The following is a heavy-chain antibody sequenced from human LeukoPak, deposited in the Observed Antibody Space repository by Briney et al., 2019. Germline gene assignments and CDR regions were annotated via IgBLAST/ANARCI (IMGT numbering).Heavy chain of an antibody. CDR2: IYSGGST. CDR1: GFTFGSYA. J-gene: IGHJ4*02. V-gene: IGHV3-23*03. Sequence: GVSLRLPCVASGFTFGSYAMSWVRQAPGKGLEWVSVIYSGGSTYYADSVKGRFTISRDDSKNTLYLQMNSLRAEDTAVYYCAGYDSSGYYYNWGQGTLVTVSS. D-gene: IGHD3-22*01. CDR3: AGYDSSGYYYN.